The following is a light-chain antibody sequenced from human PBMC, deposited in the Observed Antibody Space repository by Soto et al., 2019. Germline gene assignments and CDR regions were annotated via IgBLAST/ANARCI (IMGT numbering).Light chain of an antibody. CDR1: QSISNW. J-gene: IGKJ5*01. CDR2: HAS. Sequence: DIQLTQSPSTLSASVGDRVTITCRASQSISNWLAWYHQKPGTAPKLLIYHASTLESGVPSRFSGSGSGTDFTLTISCLQSEDFATYYCQQYYSYPITFGQGTRLEIK. CDR3: QQYYSYPIT. V-gene: IGKV1-5*01.